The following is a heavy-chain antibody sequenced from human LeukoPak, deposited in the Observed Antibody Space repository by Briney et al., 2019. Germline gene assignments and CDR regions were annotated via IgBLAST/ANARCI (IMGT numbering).Heavy chain of an antibody. CDR1: GFTFSSDG. D-gene: IGHD6-19*01. CDR2: ISNDGTNK. CDR3: AKEYSSGWVDY. V-gene: IGHV3-30*18. Sequence: PGRSLRLSCAASGFTFSSDGMHWVRQAPGKGLEWVAVISNDGTNKYYADSVKGRFTISRDNSKNTLYLQVNSLRAEDTAVYYCAKEYSSGWVDYWGQGTLVTVSS. J-gene: IGHJ4*02.